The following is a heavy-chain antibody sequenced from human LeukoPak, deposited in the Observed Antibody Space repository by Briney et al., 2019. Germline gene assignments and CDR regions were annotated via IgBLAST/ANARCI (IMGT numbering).Heavy chain of an antibody. D-gene: IGHD6-13*01. CDR2: ISSSSSYI. Sequence: KPGGSLRLSCAASAFTFSSYSMNSVRQAPGKGLERVSSISSSSSYIYYADSVKGRFTISRDNPKNSLYLQMNSLRAEDTAVYYCARGGPGWDSSSWYNYWGQGTLVTVSS. V-gene: IGHV3-21*04. J-gene: IGHJ4*02. CDR3: ARGGPGWDSSSWYNY. CDR1: AFTFSSYS.